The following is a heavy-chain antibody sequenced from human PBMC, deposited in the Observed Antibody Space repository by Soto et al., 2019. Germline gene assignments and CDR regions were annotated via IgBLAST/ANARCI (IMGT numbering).Heavy chain of an antibody. D-gene: IGHD1-26*01. CDR1: GFTFSSFD. J-gene: IGHJ4*02. V-gene: IGHV3-30-3*01. CDR3: ASLVAYSGSYFDF. CDR2: ISYDGTNK. Sequence: QVQLLESGGGVVQPGGSLRLSCTASGFTFSSFDMHWVRQAPGRGLEWVAVISYDGTNKYYADSVKGRFTISRDNSKNTLYLQMNSLRPGDTAVYYCASLVAYSGSYFDFWGQGTLVPVSS.